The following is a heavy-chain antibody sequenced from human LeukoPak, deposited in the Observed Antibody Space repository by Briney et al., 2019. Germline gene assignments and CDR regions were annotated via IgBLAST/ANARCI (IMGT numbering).Heavy chain of an antibody. D-gene: IGHD3-16*01. V-gene: IGHV3-23*01. CDR2: ISGSGFET. J-gene: IGHJ4*02. Sequence: GGSLRLSCAASGFTFSSYTMSWVRQSPGKGLESVSAISGSGFETFYADSVKGRFTISRDNSNDTLYLQMNSLGADDTAIYYCAKDRDVYSAFDSWGQGTLVTVSS. CDR1: GFTFSSYT. CDR3: AKDRDVYSAFDS.